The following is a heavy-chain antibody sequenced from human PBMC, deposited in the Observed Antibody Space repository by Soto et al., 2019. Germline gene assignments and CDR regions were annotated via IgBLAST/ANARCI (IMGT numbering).Heavy chain of an antibody. D-gene: IGHD6-19*01. V-gene: IGHV1-18*01. CDR2: ISAYNGNT. Sequence: ASVKVSCKASGYTFKNYDINWVRQTTGQGLEWMGWISAYNGNTNYAQKLQGRVTMTTDTSTSTAYMELRSLRSDDTAVYYCARGAPGDSSGWYTPLEPIYYYYGMDVWGQGTTVTVSS. CDR3: ARGAPGDSSGWYTPLEPIYYYYGMDV. CDR1: GYTFKNYD. J-gene: IGHJ6*02.